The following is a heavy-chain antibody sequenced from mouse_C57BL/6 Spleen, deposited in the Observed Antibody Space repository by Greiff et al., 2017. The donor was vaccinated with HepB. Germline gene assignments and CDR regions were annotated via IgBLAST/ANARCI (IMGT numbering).Heavy chain of an antibody. CDR1: GYTFTSYW. CDR2: IDPNSGGT. D-gene: IGHD2-5*01. CDR3: ARSAYSNLYYFDY. J-gene: IGHJ2*01. V-gene: IGHV1-72*01. Sequence: QVQLQQPGAELVKPGASVKLSCKASGYTFTSYWMHWVKQRPGRGLEWIGRIDPNSGGTKYNEKFKSKATLTVDKPSSTAYMQLSSLTSEVSAVYYCARSAYSNLYYFDYWGQGTTLTVSS.